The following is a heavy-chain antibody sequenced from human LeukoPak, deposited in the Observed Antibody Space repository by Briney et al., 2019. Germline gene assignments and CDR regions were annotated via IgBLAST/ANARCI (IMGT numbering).Heavy chain of an antibody. CDR1: GFTFRTSG. J-gene: IGHJ3*02. V-gene: IGHV3-7*01. Sequence: GGSLRLSCAASGFTFRTSGMNWVRQAPGKGLEWVANIKQDGSEKYYVDSVKGRFTISRDNAKNSLYLQMNSLRAEDTAVYYCATTMVHSSSWYLNAFDIWGQGTMATVSS. D-gene: IGHD6-13*01. CDR2: IKQDGSEK. CDR3: ATTMVHSSSWYLNAFDI.